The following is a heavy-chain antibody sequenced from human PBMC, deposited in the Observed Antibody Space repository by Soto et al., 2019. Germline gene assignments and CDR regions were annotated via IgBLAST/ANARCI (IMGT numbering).Heavy chain of an antibody. J-gene: IGHJ4*02. V-gene: IGHV3-21*01. CDR3: VRARSTDSRPDY. D-gene: IGHD3-22*01. CDR1: GFTVSSSH. CDR2: ITSSSSYI. Sequence: PGGSLRLSCAASGFTVSSSHMSWVRQAPGKGLEWVASITSSSSYIYYEDSLKGRFTISRDNAKNSLFLQLDSLRAEDTAVYFCVRARSTDSRPDYWGQGTLVTVSS.